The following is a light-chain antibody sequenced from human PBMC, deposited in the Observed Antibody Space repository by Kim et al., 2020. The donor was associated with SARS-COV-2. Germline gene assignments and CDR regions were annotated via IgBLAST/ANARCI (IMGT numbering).Light chain of an antibody. V-gene: IGKV3-11*01. CDR2: DAS. J-gene: IGKJ4*01. Sequence: EIVLTQSPATLSLSPGERATLSCRASQSVGSYLAWYQQRPGQAPRLLIYDASNRATGIPARFSGSGSGTDFTLTINSLEPEDFAVYYSQQRANWPTVTFGGGTKVDIK. CDR3: QQRANWPTVT. CDR1: QSVGSY.